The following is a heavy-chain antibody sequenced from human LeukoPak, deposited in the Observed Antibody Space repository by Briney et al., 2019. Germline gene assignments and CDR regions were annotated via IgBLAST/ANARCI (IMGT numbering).Heavy chain of an antibody. CDR1: GFTFSNYW. D-gene: IGHD3-16*01. V-gene: IGHV3-74*01. J-gene: IGHJ5*02. CDR2: INSDGSST. Sequence: GESLRLSCAASGFTFSNYWMHWVRHAPGRGLVWVSHINSDGSSTVYADSLKGRFTISRDNAKNTLYLQMNSLRDEDSAVYYCARDWVSWGQGTLVTVSS. CDR3: ARDWVS.